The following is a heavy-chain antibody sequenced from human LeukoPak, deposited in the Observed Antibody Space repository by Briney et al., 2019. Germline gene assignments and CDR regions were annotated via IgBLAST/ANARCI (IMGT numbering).Heavy chain of an antibody. CDR2: INGNGGST. V-gene: IGHV3-23*01. CDR3: ATSPRNCNRISNCPLDT. D-gene: IGHD2/OR15-2a*01. Sequence: PGGSLRLSCAASGFTFSNYAMSWVRQAPGKGLEWVSGINGNGGSTYNADSVKGRFTISRDNSKNTLYLQMNSLRAEDTAVYYCATSPRNCNRISNCPLDTWGQGTLVTVSS. J-gene: IGHJ5*02. CDR1: GFTFSNYA.